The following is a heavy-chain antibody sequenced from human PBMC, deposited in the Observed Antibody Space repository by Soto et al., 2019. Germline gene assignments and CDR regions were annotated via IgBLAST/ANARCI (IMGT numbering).Heavy chain of an antibody. CDR1: GGSVSDKTYY. J-gene: IGHJ4*02. Sequence: QVQLQESGPGLLKPSETLSLTCSVSGGSVSDKTYYWSWIRQPPGKRLEWIGYVYYSGTTNYNPHRKSRVTISVDLSKNRFSLRLSSVTTADTALYYCARTTAVPNTLRSRYFFDYWGQGTLVTVSS. V-gene: IGHV4-61*01. D-gene: IGHD4-17*01. CDR2: VYYSGTT. CDR3: ARTTAVPNTLRSRYFFDY.